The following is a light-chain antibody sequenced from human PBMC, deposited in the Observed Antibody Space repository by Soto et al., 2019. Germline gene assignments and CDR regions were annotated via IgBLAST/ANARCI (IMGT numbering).Light chain of an antibody. CDR3: QQFGSSAWT. J-gene: IGKJ1*01. Sequence: IVLTQSPGTLSLSAGERATLSCRASQSVSTSSLAWYQHRFGQAPRRLIYGASRRATGIPDRFSGSGSGTDFPLTISRLEPEDFAVYYCQQFGSSAWTFGQGTKVDIK. CDR2: GAS. CDR1: QSVSTSS. V-gene: IGKV3-20*01.